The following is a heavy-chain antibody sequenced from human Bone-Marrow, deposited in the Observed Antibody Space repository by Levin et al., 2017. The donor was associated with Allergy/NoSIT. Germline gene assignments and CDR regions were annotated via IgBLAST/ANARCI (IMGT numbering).Heavy chain of an antibody. J-gene: IGHJ4*02. D-gene: IGHD2-15*01. V-gene: IGHV4-39*01. CDR2: VSYSGTT. Sequence: SQTLSLTCIVSGDSVSSGTNYWAWMRQPPGKELEWIGSVSYSGTTYYNPSLTSRVSLFVDTSKNQFSLKLSAVTAADTALYYCARVCSGGRCLDSWGQGTLVTVSS. CDR3: ARVCSGGRCLDS. CDR1: GDSVSSGTNY.